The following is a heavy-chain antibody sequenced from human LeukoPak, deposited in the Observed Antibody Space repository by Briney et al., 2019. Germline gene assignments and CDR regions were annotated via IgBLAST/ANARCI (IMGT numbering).Heavy chain of an antibody. CDR1: GLTFSSHW. CDR3: AIDPNWGTHS. V-gene: IGHV3-74*01. CDR2: ITNDGSST. D-gene: IGHD7-27*01. J-gene: IGHJ4*02. Sequence: GGSLRLSCAASGLTFSSHWMHWVRQAPGKGLVWVSRITNDGSSTTYADSVKGRFTISRDNSKNALYLQMNSLRVEDTAVYYCAIDPNWGTHSWGQGVLVTVSS.